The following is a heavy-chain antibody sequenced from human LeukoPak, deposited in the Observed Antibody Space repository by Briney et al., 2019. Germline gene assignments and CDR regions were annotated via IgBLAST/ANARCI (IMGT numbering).Heavy chain of an antibody. CDR2: IYTSGST. Sequence: SETLSLTCTVSGGSISSGSYYWSWIRQPAGKGLEWIGRIYTSGSTNYNPSLKSRVTISVDTSKNQFSLKLSSVTAADTAVCYCAIYYYDSSGYSGINYWGQGTLVTVSS. J-gene: IGHJ4*02. D-gene: IGHD3-22*01. CDR3: AIYYYDSSGYSGINY. V-gene: IGHV4-61*02. CDR1: GGSISSGSYY.